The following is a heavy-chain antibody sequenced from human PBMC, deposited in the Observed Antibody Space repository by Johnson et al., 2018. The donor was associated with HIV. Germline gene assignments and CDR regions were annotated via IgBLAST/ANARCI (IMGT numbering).Heavy chain of an antibody. CDR3: TKLVGYCSGGGCYTPGDI. D-gene: IGHD2-15*01. CDR2: LRSKGNNYAT. V-gene: IGHV3-73*01. CDR1: GFTLSTYW. J-gene: IGHJ3*02. Sequence: QLVESGGGLVQPGGSLRLSCAASGFTLSTYWMSWVRQAPGKGLEWVGHLRSKGNNYATAYAASVKGRFTISRDDSQNTAYLQMNRLKTEDTAVYYCTKLVGYCSGGGCYTPGDIWGQGTMVTVSS.